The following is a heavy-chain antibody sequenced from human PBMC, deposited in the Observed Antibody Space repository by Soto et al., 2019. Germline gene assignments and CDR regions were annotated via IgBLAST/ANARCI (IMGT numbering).Heavy chain of an antibody. CDR2: IYYSGST. CDR1: GRSISSYY. Sequence: PSETLSLTCTVSGRSISSYYWNWIRQPPGKGLERIGYIYYSGSTNYNPSLKSRVTISVDTSKNQFSLKLSSVTAADTAVYYCARLSRIFDFDYWGQGTLVTVS. J-gene: IGHJ4*02. CDR3: ARLSRIFDFDY. D-gene: IGHD2-15*01. V-gene: IGHV4-59*08.